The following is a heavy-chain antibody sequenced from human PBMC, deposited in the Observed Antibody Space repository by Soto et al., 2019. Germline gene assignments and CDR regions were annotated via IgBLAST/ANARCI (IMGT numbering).Heavy chain of an antibody. D-gene: IGHD4-17*01. CDR3: ARLSVTTENAFDI. V-gene: IGHV4-39*01. J-gene: IGHJ3*02. CDR2: IYYSGST. Sequence: PSETLSLTCTVSGGSISSSSYYWGWIRQPPGKGLEWIVSIYYSGSTYYNPSLKSRVTISVDTSKNQFSLKLSSVTAADTAVYYCARLSVTTENAFDIWGQGTMVTVSS. CDR1: GGSISSSSYY.